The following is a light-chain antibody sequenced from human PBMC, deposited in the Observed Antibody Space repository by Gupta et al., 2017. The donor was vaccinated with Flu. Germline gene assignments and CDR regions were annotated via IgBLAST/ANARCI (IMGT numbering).Light chain of an antibody. J-gene: IGKJ5*01. CDR3: QQYHNWPPIT. Sequence: PGERATLSCRASQSLSSDLAWYQQKPGQAPRLLIYGASTRATGIPARFSGSGSGTDFTLTISSLQSEDFAVYYCQQYHNWPPITFGQGTRLEIK. V-gene: IGKV3-15*01. CDR2: GAS. CDR1: QSLSSD.